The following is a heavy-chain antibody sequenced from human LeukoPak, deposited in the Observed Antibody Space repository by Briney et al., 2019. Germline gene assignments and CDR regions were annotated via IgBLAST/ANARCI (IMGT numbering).Heavy chain of an antibody. J-gene: IGHJ4*02. V-gene: IGHV3-23*01. Sequence: GGSLRLSCAASGFTFRSYGMSWVRQAPGKGLEWVSIISDNGANTYYADSVRGRFTISRDNSQNTLYLQMNSLRAEDTAVYYCARGRSTWHLDYWGQGTLVTVSS. D-gene: IGHD1-26*01. CDR3: ARGRSTWHLDY. CDR2: ISDNGANT. CDR1: GFTFRSYG.